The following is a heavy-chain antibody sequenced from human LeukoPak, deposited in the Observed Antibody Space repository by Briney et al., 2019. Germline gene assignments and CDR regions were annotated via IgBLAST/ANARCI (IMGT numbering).Heavy chain of an antibody. CDR2: INHSGST. D-gene: IGHD5-12*01. CDR3: ASGRTQSVDIVATNDY. Sequence: SETLSRTCAVYGGSLSGYYWSWIRQPPGKGLEWIGEINHSGSTNYNPSLKSRVTISVDTSKNQFSLKLSSVTAADTAVYYCASGRTQSVDIVATNDYWGQGTLVTVSS. V-gene: IGHV4-34*01. CDR1: GGSLSGYY. J-gene: IGHJ4*02.